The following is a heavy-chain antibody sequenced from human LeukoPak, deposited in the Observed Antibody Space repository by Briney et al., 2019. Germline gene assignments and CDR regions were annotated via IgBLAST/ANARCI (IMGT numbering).Heavy chain of an antibody. CDR3: AKDQTITMVRGVIIINGWRSIGDAFDI. Sequence: PGGSLRLSCAASGFTFSSYGMHWVRQAPGKGLEWVAVISYDGSNKYYADSVKGRFTISRDNSKNTLYLQMNSLRAEDTAVYYCAKDQTITMVRGVIIINGWRSIGDAFDIWGQGTMVTVSS. D-gene: IGHD3-10*01. J-gene: IGHJ3*02. CDR1: GFTFSSYG. V-gene: IGHV3-30*18. CDR2: ISYDGSNK.